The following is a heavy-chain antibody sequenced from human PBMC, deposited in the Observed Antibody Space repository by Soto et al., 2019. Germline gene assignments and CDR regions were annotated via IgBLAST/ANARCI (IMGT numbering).Heavy chain of an antibody. D-gene: IGHD3-16*01. CDR2: ISRTGTTI. V-gene: IGHV3-11*01. CDR1: GFTFSDHY. CDR3: GRDPELWDENVATRPSTYYYGMDV. Sequence: QMQLVESGGGLVEPGGSLRLSCAASGFTFSDHYMSWIRQAPGKGLEWVSYISRTGTTIYYADSVRGRFTISRDNSKNSLYQQMDSLRAEDTAMYYCGRDPELWDENVATRPSTYYYGMDVWGQGTTVTVSS. J-gene: IGHJ6*02.